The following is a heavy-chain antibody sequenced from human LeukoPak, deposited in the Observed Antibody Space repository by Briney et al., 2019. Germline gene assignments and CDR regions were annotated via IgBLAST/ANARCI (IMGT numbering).Heavy chain of an antibody. Sequence: KASETLSLTCTVSGGSISSSSYYWGWIRQPPGKGLEWIGSIYYSGSTYYNPSLKSRVTISVDTSKNQFSLKLSSVTAADTAVYYCARGAYSRLNWGQGTLVTVSS. V-gene: IGHV4-39*07. CDR1: GGSISSSSYY. CDR2: IYYSGST. J-gene: IGHJ4*02. CDR3: ARGAYSRLN. D-gene: IGHD6-13*01.